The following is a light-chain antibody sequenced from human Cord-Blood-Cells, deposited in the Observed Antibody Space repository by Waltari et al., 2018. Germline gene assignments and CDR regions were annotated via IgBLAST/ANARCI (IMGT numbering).Light chain of an antibody. CDR1: QSVLYSSNNKNY. CDR2: WAS. J-gene: IGKJ1*01. V-gene: IGKV4-1*01. Sequence: DIVMTQSPDSLAVSLGERATINCKSSQSVLYSSNNKNYLAWYQQKPGQPPKLLIYWASTRESGVPDRFSSSGFGTDFTLTISSLQAEDVAVYYCQQYYSTPWTFGQGTKVEIK. CDR3: QQYYSTPWT.